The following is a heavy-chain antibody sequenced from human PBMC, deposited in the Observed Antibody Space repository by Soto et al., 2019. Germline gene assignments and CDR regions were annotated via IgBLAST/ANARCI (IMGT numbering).Heavy chain of an antibody. D-gene: IGHD6-13*01. J-gene: IGHJ6*02. Sequence: QVQLVESGGGVVQPGRSLRLSCAASGFTFSSYGMHWVRQAPGKGLEGVAVISYDGSNKYYADSVKGRFTISRDNSKNTLYLQMNSLRAEDTAVYYCAKGHWRYSSSWSPSYYYGMDVWGQGTTVTVSS. CDR3: AKGHWRYSSSWSPSYYYGMDV. V-gene: IGHV3-30*18. CDR1: GFTFSSYG. CDR2: ISYDGSNK.